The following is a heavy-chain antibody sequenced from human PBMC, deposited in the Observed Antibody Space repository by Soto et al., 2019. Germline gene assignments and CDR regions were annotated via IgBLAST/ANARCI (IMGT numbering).Heavy chain of an antibody. CDR2: IYYSGST. CDR3: ASGLQSGGYSSGWVYFDY. CDR1: GGSISSYY. V-gene: IGHV4-59*01. Sequence: SETLSLTCTVSGGSISSYYWSWIRQPPGKGLEWIGYIYYSGSTNYNPSLKSRVTISVDTSKNQFSLKLSSGTAADTAVYYCASGLQSGGYSSGWVYFDYWGQGTLVTVSS. J-gene: IGHJ4*02. D-gene: IGHD6-19*01.